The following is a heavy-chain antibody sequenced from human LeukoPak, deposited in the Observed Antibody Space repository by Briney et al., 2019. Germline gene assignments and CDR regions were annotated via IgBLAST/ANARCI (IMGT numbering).Heavy chain of an antibody. CDR1: GFTFSSCA. Sequence: GGSLRLSCAASGFTFSSCAMSWVRQAPGKGLEWVSAISGSGGSTYYADSVKGRFTISRDNSKNTLYLQMNSLRAEDTAVYYCAKDLSLSWFGELVVPLYYYYGMDVWGQGTTVTVSS. CDR3: AKDLSLSWFGELVVPLYYYYGMDV. V-gene: IGHV3-23*01. CDR2: ISGSGGST. D-gene: IGHD3-10*01. J-gene: IGHJ6*02.